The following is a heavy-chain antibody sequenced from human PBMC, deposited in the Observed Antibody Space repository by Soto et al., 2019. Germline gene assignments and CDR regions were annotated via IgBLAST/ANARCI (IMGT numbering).Heavy chain of an antibody. Sequence: LRLSCVVSGFTFSMYWMHWGRQVPGQSPFWVSRISDDVTTTNCAESVRGRFTISRDNSKNTIYLHMNNLKRDDTAIYYCTQGPRAGSSGTAAHWGQGTPVTVSS. CDR2: ISDDVTTT. V-gene: IGHV3-74*01. CDR3: TQGPRAGSSGTAAH. CDR1: GFTFSMYW. D-gene: IGHD1-26*01. J-gene: IGHJ4*02.